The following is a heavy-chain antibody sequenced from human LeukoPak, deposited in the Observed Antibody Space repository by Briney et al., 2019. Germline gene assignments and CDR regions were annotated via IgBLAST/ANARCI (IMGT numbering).Heavy chain of an antibody. CDR1: GYSISNGYY. CDR3: ARGVDSSGWRRYYFDY. Sequence: NPSETLSLTCTVSGYSISNGYYWSWIRQPPGKGLEWIGYIYYSGSTNYNPSLKSRVTISVDTSKNQFSLKLSSVTAADTAVYYCARGVDSSGWRRYYFDYWGQGTLVTVSS. J-gene: IGHJ4*02. CDR2: IYYSGST. D-gene: IGHD6-19*01. V-gene: IGHV4-61*01.